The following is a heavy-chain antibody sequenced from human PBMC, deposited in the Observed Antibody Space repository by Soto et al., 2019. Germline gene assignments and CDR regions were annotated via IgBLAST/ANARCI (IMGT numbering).Heavy chain of an antibody. D-gene: IGHD2-15*01. J-gene: IGHJ4*02. CDR2: IKQDGSEI. Sequence: GGSLRLSCAASGFTFSRYWMTWVRQAPGKELEWVANIKQDGSEIYYVDSVKGRFTISRDNAENSLYLQLNSLRAEDTAVYYCARDPVCSGGSCYDYWGQGTLVTVSS. V-gene: IGHV3-7*01. CDR1: GFTFSRYW. CDR3: ARDPVCSGGSCYDY.